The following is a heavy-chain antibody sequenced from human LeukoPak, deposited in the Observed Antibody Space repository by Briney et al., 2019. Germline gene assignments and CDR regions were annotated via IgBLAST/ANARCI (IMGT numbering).Heavy chain of an antibody. CDR1: RFAFSTYA. D-gene: IGHD3-16*01. V-gene: IGHV3-23*01. Sequence: GSLRLSFAASRFAFSTYAMSWVRPAPGKGLGWVSAIIGSGGSTYYADSVKGRFTISRDKSKNTLSLQMNSLRAEDTAVYYCAKGKWAYYAVDYWGQGTLVTVSS. CDR2: IIGSGGST. J-gene: IGHJ4*02. CDR3: AKGKWAYYAVDY.